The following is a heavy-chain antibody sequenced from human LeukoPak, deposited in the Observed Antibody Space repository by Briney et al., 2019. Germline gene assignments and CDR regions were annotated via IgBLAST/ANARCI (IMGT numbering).Heavy chain of an antibody. CDR1: GGSISSSTYY. V-gene: IGHV4-39*07. CDR2: IYNSGTT. D-gene: IGHD2-15*01. CDR3: VRDEGVGGQGYFDY. Sequence: SETLSLTCTVSGGSISSSTYYWGWIRQPPGKGLEWIGSIYNSGTTYDNPSLKSRVTISVDTSKNEFSLKLSSVTAADTAVYYCVRDEGVGGQGYFDYWGQGTLVTVSS. J-gene: IGHJ4*02.